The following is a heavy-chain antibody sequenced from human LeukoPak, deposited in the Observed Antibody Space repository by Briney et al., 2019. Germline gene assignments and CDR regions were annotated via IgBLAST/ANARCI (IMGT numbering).Heavy chain of an antibody. Sequence: SETLSLTCTVSGGSISSHYWSWIRQPQGKGLERIGYIYYSGSTNYNPSLKSRVTISVDTSKNQFSLKLSSVTAADTAVYYCARVGGGYSNPFLHLDVWGKGTTVTVSS. CDR3: ARVGGGYSNPFLHLDV. V-gene: IGHV4-59*11. CDR1: GGSISSHY. J-gene: IGHJ6*04. D-gene: IGHD5-24*01. CDR2: IYYSGST.